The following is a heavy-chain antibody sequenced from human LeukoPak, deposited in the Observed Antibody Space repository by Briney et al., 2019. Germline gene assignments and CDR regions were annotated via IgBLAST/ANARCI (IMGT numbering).Heavy chain of an antibody. Sequence: PSQTLSLTCTVSGGSISSGGYYWSWIRQHPGKGLEWIGYIYYSGSTYYNPSLKSRVTISVDTSKNQFSLKLSSVTAADTAVYYCARGLRYYYGSGSRLYYFDYWGQGTLVTVSS. J-gene: IGHJ4*02. D-gene: IGHD3-10*01. CDR3: ARGLRYYYGSGSRLYYFDY. CDR1: GGSISSGGYY. CDR2: IYYSGST. V-gene: IGHV4-31*03.